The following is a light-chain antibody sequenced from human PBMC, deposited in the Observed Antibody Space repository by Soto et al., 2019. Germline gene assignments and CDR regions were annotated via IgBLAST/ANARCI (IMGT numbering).Light chain of an antibody. CDR3: QQYSNWPPST. V-gene: IGKV3-15*01. J-gene: IGKJ5*01. Sequence: VMTQSPGTLSVSLGERATLSCRASQSVSIHLAWYQQKPGQAPRLLIYDTSTRATGIPARFSGSGTGTDFTLTINSLQSEDVGVYYCQQYSNWPPSTFGQGTRLEIK. CDR1: QSVSIH. CDR2: DTS.